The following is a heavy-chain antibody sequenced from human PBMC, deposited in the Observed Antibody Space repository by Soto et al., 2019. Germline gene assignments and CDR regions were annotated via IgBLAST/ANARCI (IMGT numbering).Heavy chain of an antibody. CDR3: AAGGGLPRYY. D-gene: IGHD5-12*01. Sequence: QLQLQESGSGLVKPSQTLSLTCAVSGGSISSGGYSWSWIRQPPGKGLEWIGYIYHSGSTYYNPSRKSRVAISGASTTNPFSLTLRSVPAAATAVYSCAAGGGLPRYYWGQGALVTVSS. J-gene: IGHJ4*02. CDR2: IYHSGST. CDR1: GGSISSGGYS. V-gene: IGHV4-30-2*01.